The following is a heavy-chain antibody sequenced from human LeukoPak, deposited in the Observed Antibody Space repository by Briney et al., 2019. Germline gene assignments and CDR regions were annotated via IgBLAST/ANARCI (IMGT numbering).Heavy chain of an antibody. CDR2: ISDDGNKK. CDR3: AKDPGNWMVRGVTHFDN. V-gene: IGHV3-30*18. J-gene: IGHJ4*02. CDR1: GFSFSNFG. D-gene: IGHD3-10*01. Sequence: GGSLRLSCAASGFSFSNFGIHWVRQAPGKGLEWVAVISDDGNKKFYADSVKGRFTISRDNSKNTLYLQMDSLRAEDTALYYCAKDPGNWMVRGVTHFDNWGQGTLVTVSS.